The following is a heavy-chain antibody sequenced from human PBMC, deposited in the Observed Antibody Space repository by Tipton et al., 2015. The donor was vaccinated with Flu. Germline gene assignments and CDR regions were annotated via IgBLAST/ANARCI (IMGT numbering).Heavy chain of an antibody. Sequence: SLRLSCTVSGGFYSGYYWNWIRQPPGKGLEWVANINQDGSVNYYVDSVKGRFTISRDNAKNSLYLQMNNLRAEDTAVYYCGRAIGGSSSHWGQGTLVTVSS. CDR2: INQDGSVN. J-gene: IGHJ4*02. CDR1: GGFYSGYY. V-gene: IGHV3-7*01. CDR3: GRAIGGSSSH. D-gene: IGHD2-2*01.